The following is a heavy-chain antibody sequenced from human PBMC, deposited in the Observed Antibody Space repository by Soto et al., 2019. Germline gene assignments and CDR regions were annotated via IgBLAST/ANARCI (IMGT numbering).Heavy chain of an antibody. J-gene: IGHJ4*02. CDR3: ARGWIMVGATVNS. Sequence: EVQLVESGGGLVQPGGSLRLSCAASGFTFSSYWMHWVRQAPGKRLVWVSRINSDGSSTSYADSVKGRFTISRDNARSTLYLQMNSLRAEDTAVYYCARGWIMVGATVNSWVQGTLVTVSS. D-gene: IGHD4-17*01. CDR1: GFTFSSYW. V-gene: IGHV3-74*01. CDR2: INSDGSST.